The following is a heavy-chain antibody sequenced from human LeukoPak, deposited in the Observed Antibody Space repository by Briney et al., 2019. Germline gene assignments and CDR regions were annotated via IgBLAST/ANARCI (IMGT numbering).Heavy chain of an antibody. CDR1: GFTFSSYA. Sequence: TGGSLRLSCAASGFTFSSYAMSWVRQAPGKGLEWVSAISGSGGSTYYADSVKGRFTISRDNSKNTLYLQMNSLRAEDTAIYYCAKAPAPYYYYYGMDVWGQGTAVTVSS. V-gene: IGHV3-23*01. J-gene: IGHJ6*02. CDR3: AKAPAPYYYYYGMDV. CDR2: ISGSGGST.